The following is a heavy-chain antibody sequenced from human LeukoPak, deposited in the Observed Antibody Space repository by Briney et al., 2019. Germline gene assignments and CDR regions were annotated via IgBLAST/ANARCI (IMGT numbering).Heavy chain of an antibody. CDR2: IIPILGIA. CDR1: GGTFSSYT. J-gene: IGHJ4*02. Sequence: GASVKVSCKASGGTFSSYTISWVRQAPAQGLEWMGRIIPILGIANYAQKFQGRVTITADKSTSTAYMELSSLRSEDTAVYYCASLEYSSSPGDYWGQGTLVTVSS. CDR3: ASLEYSSSPGDY. D-gene: IGHD6-6*01. V-gene: IGHV1-69*02.